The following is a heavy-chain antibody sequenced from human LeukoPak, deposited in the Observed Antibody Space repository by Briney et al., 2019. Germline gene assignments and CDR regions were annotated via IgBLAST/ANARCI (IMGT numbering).Heavy chain of an antibody. J-gene: IGHJ3*02. D-gene: IGHD1-14*01. CDR2: ISSSGSTI. CDR1: GFTFSSYE. CDR3: ARASVRFRTDSNTLPDDAFDI. Sequence: GGSLRLSCAASGFTFSSYEMNWVRQAPGKGLEWVSYISSSGSTIYYADSVKGRFTISRDNAKNSLYLQMNSLRAEDTAVYYCARASVRFRTDSNTLPDDAFDIWGQGTMVTVSS. V-gene: IGHV3-48*03.